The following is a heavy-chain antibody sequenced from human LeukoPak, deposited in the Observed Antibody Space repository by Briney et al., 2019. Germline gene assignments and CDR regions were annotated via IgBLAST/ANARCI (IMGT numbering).Heavy chain of an antibody. CDR2: LYTSGIT. CDR1: GDSISRYF. J-gene: IGHJ4*02. Sequence: SETLSLTCTVSGDSISRYFWSWIRQPAGKGLEWIGRLYTSGITNYNPSLKSRVTISVDTSKNQFSLKLSSVTAADTAVYYCARARVGATDFDYWGQGTLVTVSS. D-gene: IGHD1-26*01. CDR3: ARARVGATDFDY. V-gene: IGHV4-4*07.